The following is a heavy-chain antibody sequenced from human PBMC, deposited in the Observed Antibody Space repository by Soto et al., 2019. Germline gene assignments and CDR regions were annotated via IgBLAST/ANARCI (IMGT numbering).Heavy chain of an antibody. J-gene: IGHJ5*02. CDR3: AHIPNYYQYDWFDP. V-gene: IGHV2-5*02. CDR2: IYWDDDK. D-gene: IGHD3-16*01. Sequence: QITLKESGPTLVKPTQTLTLTCTFSGFSLTTRGVGVGWIRQPPGKALECLALIYWDDDKRYSTSLQSRLSITQDTSKNQVVLTMTNVDPVDTATYYCAHIPNYYQYDWFDPWGQGTLVAVSS. CDR1: GFSLTTRGVG.